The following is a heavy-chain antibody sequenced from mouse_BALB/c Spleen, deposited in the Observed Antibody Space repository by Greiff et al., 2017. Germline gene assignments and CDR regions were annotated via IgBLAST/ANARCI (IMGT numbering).Heavy chain of an antibody. J-gene: IGHJ3*01. CDR2: IYPGDGDT. V-gene: IGHV1-87*01. D-gene: IGHD2-14*01. Sequence: QVQLQQSGAELARPGASVKLSCKASGDTFTSYWMQWVKQRPGQGLEWIGAIYPGDGDTRYTQKFKGKATLTADKSSSTAYMQLSSLASEDSAVYYCARSKGYDVPFAYWGQGTLVTVSA. CDR1: GDTFTSYW. CDR3: ARSKGYDVPFAY.